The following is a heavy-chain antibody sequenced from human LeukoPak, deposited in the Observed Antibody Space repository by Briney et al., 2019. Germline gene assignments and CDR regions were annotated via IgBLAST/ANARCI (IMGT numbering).Heavy chain of an antibody. V-gene: IGHV1-8*01. Sequence: ASVKVSRKASGYTFTSYVINWVRQATGQGLEWMGWMNPNSGNTGYAQKFQGRVTMTRNTSISTAYMELSSLRSEDTAVYYCASSLPRLGWINWSDRWGQGTLVTVSS. J-gene: IGHJ5*02. D-gene: IGHD6-19*01. CDR3: ASSLPRLGWINWSDR. CDR2: MNPNSGNT. CDR1: GYTFTSYV.